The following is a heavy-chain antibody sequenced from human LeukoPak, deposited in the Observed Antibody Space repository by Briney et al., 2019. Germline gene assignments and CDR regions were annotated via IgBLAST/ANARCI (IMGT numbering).Heavy chain of an antibody. CDR2: IYTSGST. D-gene: IGHD3-22*01. V-gene: IGHV4-61*02. Sequence: SQTLSLTCTVSGGSISSGSYYWSWIRQPAGKGLEWIGRIYTSGSTNYNPSLRSRVTISVDTSKNQFSLKLSSVTAADTAVYYCARVTTGGYYNCWGQGTLVTVSS. J-gene: IGHJ4*02. CDR3: ARVTTGGYYNC. CDR1: GGSISSGSYY.